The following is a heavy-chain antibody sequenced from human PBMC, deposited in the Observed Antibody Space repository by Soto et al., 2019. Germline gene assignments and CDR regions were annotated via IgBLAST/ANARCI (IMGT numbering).Heavy chain of an antibody. CDR2: ISGSGGST. CDR1: GFTFSSYA. Sequence: GGSLRLSCAASGFTFSSYAMSWVRQAPGKGLEWVSAISGSGGSTYYADSVKGRFTISRDNSKNTLYLQMNSLRAEDTAVYYCAKGEDDIVVVVAATPTNLFDYWGQGTLVTVSS. CDR3: AKGEDDIVVVVAATPTNLFDY. J-gene: IGHJ4*02. V-gene: IGHV3-23*01. D-gene: IGHD2-15*01.